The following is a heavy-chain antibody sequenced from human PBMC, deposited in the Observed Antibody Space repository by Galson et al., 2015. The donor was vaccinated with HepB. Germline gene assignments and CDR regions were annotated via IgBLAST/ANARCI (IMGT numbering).Heavy chain of an antibody. Sequence: SLRLSCAASGFTFSSYWMSWVRQAPGKGLEWVANIKQDGNEKYYVDSVKGRFTISRDNAKNSLYLQMNSLRAEDTAVYYCARSFYGSGSYPDYWGQGTLVTVSS. D-gene: IGHD3-10*01. J-gene: IGHJ4*02. CDR2: IKQDGNEK. CDR1: GFTFSSYW. CDR3: ARSFYGSGSYPDY. V-gene: IGHV3-7*03.